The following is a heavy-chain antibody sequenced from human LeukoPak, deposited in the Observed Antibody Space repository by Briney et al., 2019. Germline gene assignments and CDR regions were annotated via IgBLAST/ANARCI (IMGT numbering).Heavy chain of an antibody. V-gene: IGHV4-59*08. CDR3: ARHRSYYDLWSGYSYYYYYYMDV. CDR1: GGSISSYY. D-gene: IGHD3-3*01. CDR2: IYYSGSA. J-gene: IGHJ6*03. Sequence: PSETLSLTCTVSGGSISSYYWSWIRQPPGKGLEWIGYIYYSGSANYNPSLKSRVTISVDTSKNQFSLKLSSVTAADTAVYYCARHRSYYDLWSGYSYYYYYYMDVWGKGTTVTVAS.